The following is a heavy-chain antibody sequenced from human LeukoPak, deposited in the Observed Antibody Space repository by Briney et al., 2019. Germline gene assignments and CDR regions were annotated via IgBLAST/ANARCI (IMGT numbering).Heavy chain of an antibody. Sequence: SQTLSLTCAISGDSVSSNSAAWHWIRQSPSRGLEWLGRTYYRSKWYNDYAVSVKSRITINPDTSKNQFSLQLNSVTPEDTAVYYCARDRGGDYDILTGYYGGHDYYFDYWGQGTLVTVSS. CDR1: GDSVSSNSAA. D-gene: IGHD3-9*01. CDR2: TYYRSKWYN. V-gene: IGHV6-1*01. CDR3: ARDRGGDYDILTGYYGGHDYYFDY. J-gene: IGHJ4*02.